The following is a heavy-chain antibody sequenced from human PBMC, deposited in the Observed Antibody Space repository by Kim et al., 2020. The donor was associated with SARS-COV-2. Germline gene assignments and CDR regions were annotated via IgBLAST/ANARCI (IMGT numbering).Heavy chain of an antibody. CDR3: ARWDLVVVPAAIRDYYYGMDV. J-gene: IGHJ6*02. V-gene: IGHV1-18*01. CDR1: GYTFTSYG. CDR2: ISAYNGNT. D-gene: IGHD2-2*02. Sequence: ASVKVSCKASGYTFTSYGISWVRQAPGQGLEWMGWISAYNGNTNYAQKLQGRVTMTTDTSTSTAYMELRSLRSDDTAVYYCARWDLVVVPAAIRDYYYGMDVWGQGTTVTVSS.